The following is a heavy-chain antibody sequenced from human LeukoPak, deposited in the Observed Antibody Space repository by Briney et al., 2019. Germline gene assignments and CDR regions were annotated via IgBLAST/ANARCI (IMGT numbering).Heavy chain of an antibody. CDR2: ISAYNGNT. Sequence: ASVKVSCEASGYTFTSYGISWVRQAPGQGLEWMGWISAYNGNTNYAQKLQGRVTMTTDTSTSTAYMELRSLRSDDTAIYYCARLEVRGLIGPWGQGTLVIVSS. CDR3: ARLEVRGLIGP. V-gene: IGHV1-18*01. D-gene: IGHD3-10*01. J-gene: IGHJ5*02. CDR1: GYTFTSYG.